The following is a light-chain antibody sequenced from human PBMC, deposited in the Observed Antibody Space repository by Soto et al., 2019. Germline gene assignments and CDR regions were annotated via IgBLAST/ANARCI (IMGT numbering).Light chain of an antibody. V-gene: IGKV1-33*01. Sequence: IPMTKSPSSLSASFGDEVTITFQASQNINNYLNWYQQKPGRAPKLLIYDASNLEAGVPSRFRGSGSGTDFTFTISRLQPEDIATYYCQQYENRPTFGQGTRLEIK. CDR1: QNINNY. CDR3: QQYENRPT. CDR2: DAS. J-gene: IGKJ5*01.